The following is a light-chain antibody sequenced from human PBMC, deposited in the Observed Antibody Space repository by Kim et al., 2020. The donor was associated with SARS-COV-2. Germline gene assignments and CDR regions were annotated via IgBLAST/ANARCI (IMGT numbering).Light chain of an antibody. CDR3: QQYNNWPWT. Sequence: DTVMTQSPATLSVSPGERATLSCRASQSVSSNLAWYQQKHGQAPRLLIHGASTRATGIPARFSGSGSGTEFTLTISSLQSEDFAFYYCQQYNNWPWTFGQGTKVDIK. V-gene: IGKV3-15*01. CDR2: GAS. J-gene: IGKJ1*01. CDR1: QSVSSN.